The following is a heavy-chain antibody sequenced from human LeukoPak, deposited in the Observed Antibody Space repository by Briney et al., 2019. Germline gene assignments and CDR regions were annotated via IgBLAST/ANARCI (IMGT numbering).Heavy chain of an antibody. CDR3: ARNAREGYGDYSYFDP. V-gene: IGHV1-2*06. CDR2: INSNTGGT. Sequence: ASVKVSCKASGFTFIAYFMNWVRQAPGQGLEWMGRINSNTGGTNYAQKFQGRVTITRDTSISTDYMELSRLRSDDTAVYYCARNAREGYGDYSYFDPWGQGTLVSVSS. J-gene: IGHJ5*02. D-gene: IGHD4-17*01. CDR1: GFTFIAYF.